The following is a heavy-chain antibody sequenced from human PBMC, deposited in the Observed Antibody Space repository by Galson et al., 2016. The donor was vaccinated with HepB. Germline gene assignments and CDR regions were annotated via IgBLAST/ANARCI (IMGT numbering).Heavy chain of an antibody. CDR1: GSSIRSGYF. D-gene: IGHD6-13*01. CDR3: ARDLEAASGSLDIDF. CDR2: IYHSGTT. J-gene: IGHJ4*02. Sequence: LSLTCSVSGSSIRSGYFWVWIRQPPGKELEWIGSIYHSGTTYYNPSLKRRITMSIDTSKNQFSLRLKSVTAADTAVYYCARDLEAASGSLDIDFWGQGTLVTVSA. V-gene: IGHV4-38-2*02.